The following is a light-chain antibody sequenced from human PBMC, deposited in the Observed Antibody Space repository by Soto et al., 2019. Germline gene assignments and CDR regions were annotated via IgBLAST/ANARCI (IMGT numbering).Light chain of an antibody. Sequence: VLTQSPATLSLSPGDRASLSCRASHSVANNLAWYQHKPGQAPRLLIYDASNRTTGIPARFSGSGSGTDFTLTISFVESEDFAVYFCQPRGGWPYTYGPGTKLAI. J-gene: IGKJ2*01. CDR3: QPRGGWPYT. CDR2: DAS. CDR1: HSVANN. V-gene: IGKV3-11*01.